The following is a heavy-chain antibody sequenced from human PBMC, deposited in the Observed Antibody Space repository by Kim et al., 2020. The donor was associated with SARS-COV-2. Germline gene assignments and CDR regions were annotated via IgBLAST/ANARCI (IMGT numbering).Heavy chain of an antibody. CDR1: GFTFSSYG. Sequence: GGSLRLSCAASGFTFSSYGMHWVRQAPGKGLELVAHVHYDGTNRYYADSVKGRFTISRDNSKNTLYLQMNSLRGEDTAVYYCARDWIAVRPGWFDPWGQGTLVTVSS. V-gene: IGHV3-30*02. CDR2: VHYDGTNR. D-gene: IGHD6-6*01. CDR3: ARDWIAVRPGWFDP. J-gene: IGHJ5*02.